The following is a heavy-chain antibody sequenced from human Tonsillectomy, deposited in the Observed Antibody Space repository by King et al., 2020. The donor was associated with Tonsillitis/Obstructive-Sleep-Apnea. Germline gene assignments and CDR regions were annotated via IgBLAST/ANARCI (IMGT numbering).Heavy chain of an antibody. CDR2: ISSSSSYI. CDR1: GFTFSSYS. Sequence: VQLVESGGGLVKPGGSLRLSCAASGFTFSSYSMKWVRQAPGKGLEWISSISSSSSYIYYADSVKGRFTISRDNAKNSLYLQMNSLRAEDTAVYYCALVYGGNQRCYFDFWGQGTLATVSS. J-gene: IGHJ4*02. D-gene: IGHD4-23*01. V-gene: IGHV3-21*01. CDR3: ALVYGGNQRCYFDF.